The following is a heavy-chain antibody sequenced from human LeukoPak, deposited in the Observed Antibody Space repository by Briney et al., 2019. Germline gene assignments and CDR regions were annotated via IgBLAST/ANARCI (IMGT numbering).Heavy chain of an antibody. CDR3: ASGYDKGYDAFDI. V-gene: IGHV3-23*01. Sequence: QPGGSLGLSCAASGFTFSSYVMTWVRQAPGKGLEWVSAISGSPGSTYYADSVKGRFTISRDNSKNTLYLQMNSLRAEDTAVYDCASGYDKGYDAFDIWGQGTMVTVSS. CDR1: GFTFSSYV. J-gene: IGHJ3*02. CDR2: ISGSPGST. D-gene: IGHD3-22*01.